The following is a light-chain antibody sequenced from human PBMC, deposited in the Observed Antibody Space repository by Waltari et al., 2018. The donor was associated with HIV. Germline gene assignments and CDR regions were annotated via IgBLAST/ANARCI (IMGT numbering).Light chain of an antibody. CDR3: SSYTSSSTLV. CDR1: SSDAGGYNY. V-gene: IGLV2-14*03. CDR2: DVS. Sequence: QSALPQPASVSGSPGQSITISCPGTSSDAGGYNYVSWYQQHPGKAPKLMIYDVSNRPSGVSNRFSGSKSGNTASLTISGLQAEDEADYYCSSYTSSSTLVFGGGTKLTVL. J-gene: IGLJ2*01.